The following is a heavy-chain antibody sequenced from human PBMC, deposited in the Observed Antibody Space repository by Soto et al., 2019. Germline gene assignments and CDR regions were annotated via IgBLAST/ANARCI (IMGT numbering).Heavy chain of an antibody. Sequence: EVQLLESGGGLVQPGGSLRLSCAASGFTFSSYAMSWVRQAPGKGLEWVSAISGSGGSTYYADSVKGRFTISRDNTKNPLNPQRNSMRAEDTAVYYSAYSSTPFAYWGQGHLVPASS. CDR1: GFTFSSYA. D-gene: IGHD6-13*01. V-gene: IGHV3-23*01. J-gene: IGHJ4*02. CDR2: ISGSGGST. CDR3: AYSSTPFAY.